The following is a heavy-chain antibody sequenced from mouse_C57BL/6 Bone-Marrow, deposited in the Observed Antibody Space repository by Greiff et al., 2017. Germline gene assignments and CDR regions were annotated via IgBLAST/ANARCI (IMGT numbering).Heavy chain of an antibody. V-gene: IGHV1-54*01. CDR2: INPGSGGT. J-gene: IGHJ2*01. Sequence: QVQLQQFGAELVRPGTSVKVSCKASGYAFTNYLLEWVKQRPGQGLEWIGVINPGSGGTNYNEKYKGKATLTADKSSSTSYMHLSSLTSEDSAFYFCARLIYYDYDYFDYWGQGTTLTVSS. CDR3: ARLIYYDYDYFDY. D-gene: IGHD2-4*01. CDR1: GYAFTNYL.